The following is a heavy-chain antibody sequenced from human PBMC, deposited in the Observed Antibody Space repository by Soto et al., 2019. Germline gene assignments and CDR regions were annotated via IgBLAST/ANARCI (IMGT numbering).Heavy chain of an antibody. CDR2: ISSSSSYI. D-gene: IGHD4-4*01. CDR1: GFTFTDYY. Sequence: PGGSLRLSCAASGFTFTDYYMTWIRQTPGKGLEWVSSISSSSSYIYYADSVKGRFTISRDNAKNSLYLQMNSLRAEDTAVYYCASYIRTTVTNSPHFDYWGQGTLVTVSS. V-gene: IGHV3-11*06. CDR3: ASYIRTTVTNSPHFDY. J-gene: IGHJ4*02.